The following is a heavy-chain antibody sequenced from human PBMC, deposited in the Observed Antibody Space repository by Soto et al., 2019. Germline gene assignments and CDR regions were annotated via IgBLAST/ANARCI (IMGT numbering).Heavy chain of an antibody. Sequence: QVQLVQSEAEVKKPGASVRVSCKASGYSFTTYGVTWVRQAPGQGLEWMGWISTYNGDTRVAQQHQGRVTLTTDTSTNAAHMELRSLRSDDTAIYYCARTEGRSTRGDYWGQGTLVTVSS. J-gene: IGHJ4*02. CDR3: ARTEGRSTRGDY. D-gene: IGHD2-8*01. CDR1: GYSFTTYG. V-gene: IGHV1-18*01. CDR2: ISTYNGDT.